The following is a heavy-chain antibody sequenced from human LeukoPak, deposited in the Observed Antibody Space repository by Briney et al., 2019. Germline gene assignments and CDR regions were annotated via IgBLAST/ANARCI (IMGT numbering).Heavy chain of an antibody. V-gene: IGHV1-2*06. CDR2: INPNSGGT. J-gene: IGHJ5*02. D-gene: IGHD2-15*01. CDR3: ARVLDSVVVVAAVFDP. CDR1: GYTFTGYY. Sequence: GASVKVSCKASGYTFTGYYMHWVRQAPGQGLERMGRINPNSGGTNYAQKFQGRVTMTRDTSISTAYMELSRLRSDDTAVYYCARVLDSVVVVAAVFDPWGQGTLVTVSS.